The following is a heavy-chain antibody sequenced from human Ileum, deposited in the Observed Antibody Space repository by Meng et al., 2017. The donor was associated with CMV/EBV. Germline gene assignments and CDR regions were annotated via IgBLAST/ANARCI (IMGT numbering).Heavy chain of an antibody. V-gene: IGHV2-5*02. CDR3: AHFVGGYYPSRPDY. D-gene: IGHD1-26*01. CDR1: GFSPVTNGEG. CDR2: IYRGDDK. J-gene: IGHJ4*02. Sequence: HIPLKEHVPTLLKPTQTLTLTCTFSGFSPVTNGEGVGWIRQPPGKALEWLALIYRGDDKRYSPSLNSRLSIAKDTSKNEVVLTMTNMGPVDTGTYYCAHFVGGYYPSRPDYWGQGTLVTVSS.